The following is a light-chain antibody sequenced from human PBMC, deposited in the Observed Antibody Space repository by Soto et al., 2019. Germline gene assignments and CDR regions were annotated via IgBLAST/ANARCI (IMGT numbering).Light chain of an antibody. J-gene: IGLJ1*01. CDR1: SSNIGINY. V-gene: IGLV1-47*02. CDR3: AAWDDSLSAYV. CDR2: SNN. Sequence: QPVLTQPPSASGTPGQRVTISCFGSSSNIGINYVYWYLQLPGTAPKLLIYSNNQRPSGVPDRFSGSKSGTSASLAISGLRSEDEADYYCAAWDDSLSAYVFGTGTKLTVL.